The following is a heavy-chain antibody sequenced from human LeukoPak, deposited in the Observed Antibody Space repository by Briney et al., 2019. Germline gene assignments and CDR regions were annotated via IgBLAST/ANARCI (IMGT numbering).Heavy chain of an antibody. D-gene: IGHD4-11*01. J-gene: IGHJ4*02. CDR3: ARLTYDDYNNNYYFAY. CDR2: IYYSGST. Sequence: PSETLSLTCTVSGGSISGDYWSWIRQPPGKGLEWIGYIYYSGSTNYNPSLKSRVTMSVDMSKNQFSLKLSSVTAADTAVYYCARLTYDDYNNNYYFAYWGQGTLVAVSS. CDR1: GGSISGDY. V-gene: IGHV4-59*08.